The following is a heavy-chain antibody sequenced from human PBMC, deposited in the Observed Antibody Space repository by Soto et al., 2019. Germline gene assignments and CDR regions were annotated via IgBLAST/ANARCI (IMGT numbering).Heavy chain of an antibody. J-gene: IGHJ6*03. D-gene: IGHD6-6*01. CDR2: ISAYNGNT. V-gene: IGHV1-18*01. CDR1: GYTFTNYG. Sequence: QVQLLQSGAEVKKPGASVKVSCKASGYTFTNYGITWVRQAPGQGLEWMGWISAYNGNTHYTQRLQGRVTKTTDTSTSTAYEELRGLRSDDTAVYYWARVRELVGYFYYCMAVWGKGTTVTVSS. CDR3: ARVRELVGYFYYCMAV.